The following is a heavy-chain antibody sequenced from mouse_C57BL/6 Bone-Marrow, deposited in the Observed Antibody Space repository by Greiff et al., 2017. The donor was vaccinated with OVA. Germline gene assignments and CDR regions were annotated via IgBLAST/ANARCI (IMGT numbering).Heavy chain of an antibody. Sequence: QVQLKQPGAELVKPGASVKLSCKASGYTFTSYWMHWVKQRPGRGLEWIGRIDPDSGGTKYNEKFKSKATLTVDKPSSTAYMQLSSLTSEDSAVXYSARAMITTRCYAVDYWGQGTSVTVSS. CDR1: GYTFTSYW. V-gene: IGHV1-72*01. CDR3: ARAMITTRCYAVDY. J-gene: IGHJ4*01. D-gene: IGHD2-4*01. CDR2: IDPDSGGT.